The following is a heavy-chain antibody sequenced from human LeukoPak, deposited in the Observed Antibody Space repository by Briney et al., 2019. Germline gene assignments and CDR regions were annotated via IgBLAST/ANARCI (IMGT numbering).Heavy chain of an antibody. Sequence: SETLSLTCTVSGGSISSYYWSWIRQPPGKGLEWIGYIYYSGSTNYNPSLKSRVTISVDTSKNQFSLKLSSVTAADTAVYYCARDIAAAGKEDYFDYWGQGTLVTVSS. CDR2: IYYSGST. CDR3: ARDIAAAGKEDYFDY. D-gene: IGHD6-13*01. CDR1: GGSISSYY. V-gene: IGHV4-59*01. J-gene: IGHJ4*02.